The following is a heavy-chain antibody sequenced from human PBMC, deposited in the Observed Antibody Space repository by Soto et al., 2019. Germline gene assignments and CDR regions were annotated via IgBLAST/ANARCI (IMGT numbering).Heavy chain of an antibody. Sequence: QVQLVESGGGVVQPGRSLRLSCAASGFTFSSYGMHWVRQAPGKGLEWVAVISYDGSNKYYADSVKGRFTISRDNSKNTLYLQMNSLRAEDTAVYYCVTGVLGGDGYQGYVMDVWGQGTTVTVSS. V-gene: IGHV3-30*03. CDR2: ISYDGSNK. J-gene: IGHJ6*02. D-gene: IGHD2-21*01. CDR1: GFTFSSYG. CDR3: VTGVLGGDGYQGYVMDV.